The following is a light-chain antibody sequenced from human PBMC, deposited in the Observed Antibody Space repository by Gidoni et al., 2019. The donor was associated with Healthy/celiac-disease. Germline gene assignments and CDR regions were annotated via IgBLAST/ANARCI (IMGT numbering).Light chain of an antibody. V-gene: IGKV3-15*01. Sequence: ELVMTQSPATLSVSPGERATLSCRASQSVNSNLAWYQQKPGQAPRLLIYGASTRATGIPARFSGSGSGTEFTLTISSLQSEDFAVYYCQQYNNWPHITFGQGTRLEIK. CDR1: QSVNSN. J-gene: IGKJ5*01. CDR3: QQYNNWPHIT. CDR2: GAS.